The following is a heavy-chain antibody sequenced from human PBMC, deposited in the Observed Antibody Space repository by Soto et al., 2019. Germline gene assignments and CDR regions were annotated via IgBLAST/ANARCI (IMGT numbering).Heavy chain of an antibody. Sequence: AGGSLRLSCAASGFTFDSPYSHAMSWVRQAPGKGLEWVAVISHDGSNKYYADSVKGRFTISRDNSKNTLYLQMNSLRAEDTAVYYCARDLSGYYYFDYWGQGTLVTVSS. V-gene: IGHV3-30*19. J-gene: IGHJ4*02. CDR3: ARDLSGYYYFDY. D-gene: IGHD3-22*01. CDR1: GFTFDSPYSHA. CDR2: ISHDGSNK.